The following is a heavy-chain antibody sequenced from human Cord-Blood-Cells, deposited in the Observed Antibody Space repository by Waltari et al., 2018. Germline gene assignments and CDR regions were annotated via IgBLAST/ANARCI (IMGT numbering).Heavy chain of an antibody. Sequence: EVQLVESGGGLIKPGGSLRLSCAASGFTVSSNYMSWVRQAPGKGVDWVSIIYNVVMTYYADSLKGLFTISRDNSKYTLYLQMNSLGAANTTVNCCARATMDVWSKWTTVTVSS. CDR1: GFTVSSNY. J-gene: IGHJ6*03. V-gene: IGHV3-53*01. CDR3: ARATMDV. CDR2: IYNVVMT.